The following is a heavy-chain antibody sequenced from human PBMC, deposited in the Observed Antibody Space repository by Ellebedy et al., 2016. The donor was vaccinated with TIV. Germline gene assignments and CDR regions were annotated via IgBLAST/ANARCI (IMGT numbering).Heavy chain of an antibody. CDR3: ARDSPFYYMDV. J-gene: IGHJ6*03. CDR2: ISSSGSTI. CDR1: GFTFSDYY. Sequence: GGSLRLXCAASGFTFSDYYMSWIHQAPGKGLEWLSYISSSGSTIYYADSVRGRFTISRDNAKNSLYLQMNSLRAEDTAVYYCARDSPFYYMDVWGKGTTVTVSS. V-gene: IGHV3-11*01.